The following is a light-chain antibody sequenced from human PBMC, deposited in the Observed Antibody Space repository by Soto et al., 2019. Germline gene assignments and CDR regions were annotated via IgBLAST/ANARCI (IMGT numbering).Light chain of an antibody. CDR3: QSYDSSLSGSVV. V-gene: IGLV1-40*01. CDR1: SSNIGAGYD. CDR2: DNS. Sequence: QAVVTQPPSVSVAPGQRVTISCTWSSSNIGAGYDVHWYQQLPGTAPKLLIFDNSNRPSGVPDRISGSRSGTSASLAITGLQAEDEADYYCQSYDSSLSGSVVFGGGTKITVL. J-gene: IGLJ2*01.